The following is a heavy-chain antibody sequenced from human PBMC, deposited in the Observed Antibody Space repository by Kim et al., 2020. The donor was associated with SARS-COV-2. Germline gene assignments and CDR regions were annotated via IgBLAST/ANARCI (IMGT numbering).Heavy chain of an antibody. CDR3: TSLNTGV. CDR2: YGGTT. D-gene: IGHD2-15*01. Sequence: YGGTTEYAASVKGRFTISRDDSKSIAYLQMNSLKTEDTAVYYCTSLNTGVGGQGTLVTVSS. J-gene: IGHJ4*02. V-gene: IGHV3-49*02.